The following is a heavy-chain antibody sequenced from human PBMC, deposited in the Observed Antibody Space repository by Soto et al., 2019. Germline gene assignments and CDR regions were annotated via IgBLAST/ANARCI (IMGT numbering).Heavy chain of an antibody. J-gene: IGHJ6*03. D-gene: IGHD1-7*01. V-gene: IGHV3-9*01. CDR3: AKGELRGGYYYYMDV. CDR2: ISWNSGSI. Sequence: EVQLVESGGGLVQPGRSLRLSCAASGFTFDDYAMHWVRQAPGKGLEWVSGISWNSGSIGYADSVKGRFTISRDNAKNSLYLQMNSLRAEDTALYYCAKGELRGGYYYYMDVWGKGTTVTVSS. CDR1: GFTFDDYA.